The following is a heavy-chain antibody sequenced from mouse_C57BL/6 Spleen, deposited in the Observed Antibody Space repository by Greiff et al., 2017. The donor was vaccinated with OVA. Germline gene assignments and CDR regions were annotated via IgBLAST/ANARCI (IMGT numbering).Heavy chain of an antibody. D-gene: IGHD1-1*01. V-gene: IGHV1-52*01. Sequence: QVQLQQSGAELVRPGSSVKLSCKASGYTFTSYWMHWVKQRPIQGLEWIGNIDPSDSETHYNQKFKDKATLTVDKSSSTAYMQLSSLTSEDSAVYYCARRAIYYYGSSPYYYAMDYWGQGTSVTVSS. CDR1: GYTFTSYW. CDR2: IDPSDSET. J-gene: IGHJ4*01. CDR3: ARRAIYYYGSSPYYYAMDY.